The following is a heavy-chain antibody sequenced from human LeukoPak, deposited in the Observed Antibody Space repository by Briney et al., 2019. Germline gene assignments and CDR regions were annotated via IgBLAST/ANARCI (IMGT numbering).Heavy chain of an antibody. J-gene: IGHJ4*02. D-gene: IGHD3-3*01. CDR2: ISAYNGNT. Sequence: ASVKVSCKASGYTFTSYGISWVRQAPGQGLEWMGWISAYNGNTNYAQKLRGRVTMTTDTSTSTAYMELRSLRSDDTAVYYCARVGSGLRFLEWLTFFDYWGQGTLVTVSS. V-gene: IGHV1-18*01. CDR1: GYTFTSYG. CDR3: ARVGSGLRFLEWLTFFDY.